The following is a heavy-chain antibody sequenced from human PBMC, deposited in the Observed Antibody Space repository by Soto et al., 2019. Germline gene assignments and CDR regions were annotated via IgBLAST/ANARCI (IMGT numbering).Heavy chain of an antibody. Sequence: ASVKVSCKASGYTFTSYGISWVRQAPGQGLEWMGWISAYNGNTNYAQKLQGRVTMTTDTSTSTAYMELRSLRSDDTAVYYCARAWGYYDSSGYHPWYDYYYYYYGMDVWGQGTTATV. CDR3: ARAWGYYDSSGYHPWYDYYYYYYGMDV. V-gene: IGHV1-18*04. D-gene: IGHD3-22*01. CDR2: ISAYNGNT. CDR1: GYTFTSYG. J-gene: IGHJ6*02.